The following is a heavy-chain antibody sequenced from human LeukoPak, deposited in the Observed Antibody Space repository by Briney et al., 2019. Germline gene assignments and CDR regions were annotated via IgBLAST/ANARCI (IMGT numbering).Heavy chain of an antibody. CDR3: AREGAVWNIVVVVAATQYNWFDP. D-gene: IGHD2-15*01. J-gene: IGHJ5*02. CDR1: GYTFIDYY. CDR2: INPNRGGT. Sequence: ASVKVSCKASGYTFIDYYIHWVRQAPGQGLEWMAWINPNRGGTNYAQKFQGRVTMTRDTSISTAYMELSRLRSDDTAVYYCAREGAVWNIVVVVAATQYNWFDPWGQGTLVTVSS. V-gene: IGHV1-2*02.